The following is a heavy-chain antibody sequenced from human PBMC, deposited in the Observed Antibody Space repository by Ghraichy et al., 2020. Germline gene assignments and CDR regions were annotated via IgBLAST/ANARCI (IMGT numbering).Heavy chain of an antibody. D-gene: IGHD5-24*01. V-gene: IGHV3-33*01. CDR1: GFTFSSYG. Sequence: GGSLRLSCAASGFTFSSYGMHWVRQAPGKGLEWVALIWYDGSNRYYADSVKGRFTISRDNSKNTLYLQMNSLRAEDTAVYYCARWGGRNGYNCDYWGQGTLVTVSS. CDR2: IWYDGSNR. CDR3: ARWGGRNGYNCDY. J-gene: IGHJ4*02.